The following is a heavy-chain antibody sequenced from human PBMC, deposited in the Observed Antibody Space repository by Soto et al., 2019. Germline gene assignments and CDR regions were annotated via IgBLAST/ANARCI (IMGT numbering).Heavy chain of an antibody. CDR3: ARDEAVRLGELSLVEHYGMDV. D-gene: IGHD3-16*02. Sequence: ASVKVSCKASGYTFTGYYMHWVRQAPGQGLEWMGWINPNSGGTNYAQKFQGWVTMTRDTSISTAYMELSRLRSDDTAVYYCARDEAVRLGELSLVEHYGMDVWGQGTTVTVSS. CDR2: INPNSGGT. CDR1: GYTFTGYY. J-gene: IGHJ6*02. V-gene: IGHV1-2*04.